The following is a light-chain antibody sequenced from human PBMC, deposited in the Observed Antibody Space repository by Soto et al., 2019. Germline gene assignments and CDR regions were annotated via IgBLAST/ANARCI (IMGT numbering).Light chain of an antibody. V-gene: IGKV3-20*01. CDR2: GAS. Sequence: VLTQSPGTLSLSLGDRATLSCRASQTVDHAYVAWYQQRPGQAPSLLIYGASTRAADVPERFSGSGSGTDFTLTISRLEPEESEVYYCQQYGNSPWTFGRGTKVEIK. CDR1: QTVDHAY. J-gene: IGKJ1*01. CDR3: QQYGNSPWT.